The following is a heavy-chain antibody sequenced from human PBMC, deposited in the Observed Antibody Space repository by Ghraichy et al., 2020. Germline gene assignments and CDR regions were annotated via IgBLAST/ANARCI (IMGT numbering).Heavy chain of an antibody. CDR1: GFTFSSYG. CDR2: IWYDGSNK. D-gene: IGHD6-6*01. V-gene: IGHV3-33*01. J-gene: IGHJ6*02. Sequence: GGSLRLSCAASGFTFSSYGMHWVRQAPGKGLEWVAVIWYDGSNKYYADSVKGRFTISRDNSKNTLYLQMNSLRAEDTAVYYCARDPQAGGIAARTYYYYYGMDVWGQGTTVTVSS. CDR3: ARDPQAGGIAARTYYYYYGMDV.